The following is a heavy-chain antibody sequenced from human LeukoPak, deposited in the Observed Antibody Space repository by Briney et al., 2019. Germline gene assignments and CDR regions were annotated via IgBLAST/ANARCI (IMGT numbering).Heavy chain of an antibody. Sequence: GGSLRLSCAASGFTFTTYWMYWVRQAPGKGLVWVSHINSDGSITSYADSVKGRFTISRDNAKNTLYLQMNSLRAEDTAVYYCARDAVDTANAVWGQGTTVTVSS. J-gene: IGHJ6*02. CDR2: INSDGSIT. V-gene: IGHV3-74*01. CDR3: ARDAVDTANAV. D-gene: IGHD5-18*01. CDR1: GFTFTTYW.